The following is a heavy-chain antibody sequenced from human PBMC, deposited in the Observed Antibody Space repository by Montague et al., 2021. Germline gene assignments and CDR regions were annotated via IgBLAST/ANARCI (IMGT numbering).Heavy chain of an antibody. J-gene: IGHJ4*02. D-gene: IGHD6-19*01. CDR2: IWFDGSNI. Sequence: SLRLSCAASGFTVTSYAMHWVRQAPGKGLEWVALIWFDGSNIKYADPVKGRFTISRDTPKNTLSLEMDSLTADGTAVYYCVRGRPSWLDRGFDLWGQGTLVTVSS. CDR3: VRGRPSWLDRGFDL. V-gene: IGHV3-33*01. CDR1: GFTVTSYA.